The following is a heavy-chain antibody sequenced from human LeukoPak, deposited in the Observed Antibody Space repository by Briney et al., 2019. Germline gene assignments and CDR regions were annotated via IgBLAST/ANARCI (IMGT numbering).Heavy chain of an antibody. V-gene: IGHV3-30*18. D-gene: IGHD1-14*01. CDR2: ISYDGSNK. CDR1: GFTFSSYG. CDR3: AKDHPTTNLDY. J-gene: IGHJ4*02. Sequence: QPGGSLRLSCAASGFTFSSYGMHWVRQAPGKGLEWVAVISYDGSNKYYADSVKGRFTISRDNSKNTLYLQMNSLRAEDTAVYYCAKDHPTTNLDYWGQGTLVTVSS.